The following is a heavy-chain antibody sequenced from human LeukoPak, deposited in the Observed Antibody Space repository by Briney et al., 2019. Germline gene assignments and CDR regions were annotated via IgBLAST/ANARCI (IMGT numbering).Heavy chain of an antibody. J-gene: IGHJ6*04. CDR1: GFTFTSSA. Sequence: SEKVSCKASGFTFTSSAVQWVRQARGQRLEWRGWMVVGSGNTNYAQKFQERVTITRDMSKSTAYMELSSLRSEDTAVYYCAAEAMTAKINYYGMDVWGKGTTVTVSS. CDR2: MVVGSGNT. V-gene: IGHV1-58*01. D-gene: IGHD5-12*01. CDR3: AAEAMTAKINYYGMDV.